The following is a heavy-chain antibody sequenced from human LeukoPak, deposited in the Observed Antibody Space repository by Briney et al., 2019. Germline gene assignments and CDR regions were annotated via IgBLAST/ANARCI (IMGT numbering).Heavy chain of an antibody. D-gene: IGHD7-27*01. CDR1: AYGFTSYW. J-gene: IGHJ3*02. CDR3: ARSRAPGAADAFDI. V-gene: IGHV5-51*01. Sequence: GASLQFSCNASAYGFTSYWIGWVRQMPRKGLGWMGINYPGDSDTRYSPSFQGQVTISADKSSHTAYLQWSSLKAPDTAMYYCARSRAPGAADAFDIWGQGAMVTVSS. CDR2: NYPGDSDT.